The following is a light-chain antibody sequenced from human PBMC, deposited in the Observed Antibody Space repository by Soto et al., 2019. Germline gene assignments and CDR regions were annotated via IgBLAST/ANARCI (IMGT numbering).Light chain of an antibody. CDR2: DNN. J-gene: IGLJ1*01. CDR3: SSYAGSYTWI. CDR1: SFNIGNNY. V-gene: IGLV1-51*01. Sequence: QSVLTQPRSVSAAPGQKVIISCSGSSFNIGNNYVSWYQQLPGTAPKLLIYDNNKRPSGIPDRFSGSKSGTSATLAITGLQTADEAEYFCSSYAGSYTWIFGSGTKVTVL.